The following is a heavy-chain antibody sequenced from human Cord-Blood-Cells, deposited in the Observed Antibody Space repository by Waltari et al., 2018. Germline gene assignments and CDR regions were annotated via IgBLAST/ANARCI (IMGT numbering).Heavy chain of an antibody. CDR3: ARAWAASYSNFHYYYGMDV. D-gene: IGHD4-4*01. CDR1: GDSVSSNSAA. Sequence: QVQLQQSGPGLVKPSQTLSLTCAISGDSVSSNSAAWNWLRQSPSSGLEWLGRTYYRSKWYNDYAVSVKSRITINPDTSKNQFSLHLNSVTPEDTAVYYCARAWAASYSNFHYYYGMDVWGQGTTVTVSS. J-gene: IGHJ6*02. V-gene: IGHV6-1*01. CDR2: TYYRSKWYN.